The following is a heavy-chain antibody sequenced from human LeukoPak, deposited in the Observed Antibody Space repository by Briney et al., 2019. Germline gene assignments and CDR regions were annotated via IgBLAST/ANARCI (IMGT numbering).Heavy chain of an antibody. J-gene: IGHJ5*02. Sequence: PGGSLRLSCAASGFTFSSYAMSWVRQAPGKGLEWVSAISGSGGSTYYADSVKGRFTISRDNSKSTLYLQMNSLRAEDTAVYYCAKDHHNWNYHWFDPWGQGTLVTVSS. CDR1: GFTFSSYA. CDR3: AKDHHNWNYHWFDP. V-gene: IGHV3-23*01. D-gene: IGHD1-7*01. CDR2: ISGSGGST.